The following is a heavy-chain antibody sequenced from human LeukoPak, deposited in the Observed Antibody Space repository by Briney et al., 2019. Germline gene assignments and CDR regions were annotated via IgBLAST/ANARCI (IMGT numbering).Heavy chain of an antibody. Sequence: SETLSLTCTVSGGSISSYYWSWIRQPPGKGLEWIGYIYYSGSTNYNPSLKSRVTISVDTSKNQFSLKLSSVTAADTAVYYCARGKVVLAMMGNDAFDIWGQGTMVTVSS. CDR2: IYYSGST. CDR3: ARGKVVLAMMGNDAFDI. CDR1: GGSISSYY. D-gene: IGHD5-12*01. J-gene: IGHJ3*02. V-gene: IGHV4-59*01.